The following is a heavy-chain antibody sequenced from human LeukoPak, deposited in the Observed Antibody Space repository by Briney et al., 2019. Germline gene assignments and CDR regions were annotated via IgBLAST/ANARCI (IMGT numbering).Heavy chain of an antibody. V-gene: IGHV3-48*03. D-gene: IGHD3-9*01. J-gene: IGHJ4*02. CDR1: GFTFSSYE. Sequence: GGSLRLSCAASGFTFSSYEMNWVRQAPGKGLEWVSYISSSGSTIYYADSVKGRFTISRDNAKNSLYLQMNSLRAEDTAVYYCARAGEYFDILAGYYGPGRGFDYWGQGTLVTVSS. CDR3: ARAGEYFDILAGYYGPGRGFDY. CDR2: ISSSGSTI.